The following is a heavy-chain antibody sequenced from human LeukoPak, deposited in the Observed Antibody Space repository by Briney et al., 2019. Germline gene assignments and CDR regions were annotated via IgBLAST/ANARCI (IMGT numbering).Heavy chain of an antibody. V-gene: IGHV4-38-2*02. CDR1: GYSISSGYY. J-gene: IGHJ4*02. D-gene: IGHD3-22*01. CDR3: ARVGRYFYVSSGYYHDFFDY. CDR2: IYHSGST. Sequence: SETLSLTCTVSGYSISSGYYWGWIRQPPGKGLEWIGSIYHSGSTYYNQSLKSRVTISVDTSKNQFSLKLSTVTAADTAVYYCARVGRYFYVSSGYYHDFFDYWGQRTLVTVCS.